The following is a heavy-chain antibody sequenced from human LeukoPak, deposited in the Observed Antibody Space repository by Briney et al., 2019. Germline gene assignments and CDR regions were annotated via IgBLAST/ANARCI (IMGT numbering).Heavy chain of an antibody. Sequence: GGSLRLSCAASGFTFSSYAMHWVRQAPGKGLEWVAVMSYDGSNKYYADSVKGRFTISRDNSKNTLYLQMNSLRAEDTAVYYCARGSLTTVTRLGAFDIWGQGTMVTVSS. CDR3: ARGSLTTVTRLGAFDI. CDR2: MSYDGSNK. J-gene: IGHJ3*02. CDR1: GFTFSSYA. D-gene: IGHD4-17*01. V-gene: IGHV3-30*04.